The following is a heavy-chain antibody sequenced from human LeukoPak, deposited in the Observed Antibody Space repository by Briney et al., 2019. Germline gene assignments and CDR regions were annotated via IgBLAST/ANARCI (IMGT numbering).Heavy chain of an antibody. V-gene: IGHV3-66*04. J-gene: IGHJ4*02. CDR2: IYSGGST. Sequence: PGGSLRLSCAASGFTFSSNYMSWVRQAPGKGLEWVSVIYSGGSTYYADSVKGRFTISRDNSKNTLYLQMNSLRAEDTAVYYCARQYCSGGSCYSGYFDYWGQGTLVTVSS. CDR3: ARQYCSGGSCYSGYFDY. CDR1: GFTFSSNY. D-gene: IGHD2-15*01.